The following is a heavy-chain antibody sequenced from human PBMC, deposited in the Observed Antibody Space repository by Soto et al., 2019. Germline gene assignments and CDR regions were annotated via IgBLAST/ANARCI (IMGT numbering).Heavy chain of an antibody. CDR3: ARDLTWNYPNWFDP. CDR2: ISAYNGNT. J-gene: IGHJ5*02. D-gene: IGHD1-7*01. CDR1: GYTFTSYG. V-gene: IGHV1-18*01. Sequence: GASVKVSCKASGYTFTSYGISWVRQAPGQGLEWMGWISAYNGNTNYAQKLQGRVTMTTDTSTSTAYMELRSLRSDDTAVYYCARDLTWNYPNWFDPWGQETLVTVSS.